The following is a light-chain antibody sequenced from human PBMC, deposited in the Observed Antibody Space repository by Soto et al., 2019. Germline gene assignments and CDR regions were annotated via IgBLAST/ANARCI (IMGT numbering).Light chain of an antibody. CDR3: QQYYSQPRT. Sequence: AIRMTQSPSSLSASTGDRVTITRRASQGISSYLAWYQQEPGKAPKLLIYAASTLQSGFPSRFSGSGSGTDFTLTISCLQSEDFETYYCQQYYSQPRTFGQGTMVDIK. J-gene: IGKJ1*01. CDR2: AAS. V-gene: IGKV1-8*01. CDR1: QGISSY.